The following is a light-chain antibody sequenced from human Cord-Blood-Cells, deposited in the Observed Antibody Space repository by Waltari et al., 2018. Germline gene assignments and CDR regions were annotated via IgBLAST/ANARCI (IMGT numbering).Light chain of an antibody. CDR3: QQYNSYSWT. J-gene: IGKJ1*01. CDR2: DAS. V-gene: IGKV1-5*01. Sequence: DIQRTQSPSTLSSAVGNRVIITCRDSQSISSWLAWYQQKPGKAPKLLIYDASSLESGVPSRFSGSGSGTEFTLTISSLQPDDFATYYCQQYNSYSWTFGQGTKVEIK. CDR1: QSISSW.